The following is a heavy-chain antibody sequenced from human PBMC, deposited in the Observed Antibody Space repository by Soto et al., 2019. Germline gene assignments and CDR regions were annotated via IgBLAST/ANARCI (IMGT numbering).Heavy chain of an antibody. CDR1: GSSISSSNYY. J-gene: IGHJ4*02. Sequence: PSDTLSLTCIVSGSSISSSNYYWGWIRQPQEKRLEWIGSINYSGSTYFNLSLKSRVTISVDTSKIQFSLKLSSMTAAYTAVYFCARLPGYCSGDSCQMDYWGQGTLVTVSS. CDR3: ARLPGYCSGDSCQMDY. CDR2: INYSGST. V-gene: IGHV4-39*01. D-gene: IGHD2-15*01.